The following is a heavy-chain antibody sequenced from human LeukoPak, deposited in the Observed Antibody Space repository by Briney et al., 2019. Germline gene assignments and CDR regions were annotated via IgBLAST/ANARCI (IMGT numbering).Heavy chain of an antibody. CDR1: GFTFSIFW. J-gene: IGHJ6*03. Sequence: GGSLRLSRTASGFTFSIFWMGWVRQAPGKGLEWVANIKEDGSDKNYVDSVKGRFTMSRDNAKNSLYLQMNSLRAEDTAVYYCARESSWGSPFHYYYIDAWGKGTTVTVSS. D-gene: IGHD7-27*01. CDR2: IKEDGSDK. V-gene: IGHV3-7*01. CDR3: ARESSWGSPFHYYYIDA.